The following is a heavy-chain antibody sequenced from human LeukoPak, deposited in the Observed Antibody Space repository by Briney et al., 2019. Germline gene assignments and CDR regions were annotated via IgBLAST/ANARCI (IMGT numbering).Heavy chain of an antibody. D-gene: IGHD5-18*01. CDR2: IIPILGIA. CDR1: GYTFTSYY. CDR3: ARGGAAMVLYYFDY. J-gene: IGHJ4*02. Sequence: SVKASCKASGYTFTSYYMHWVRQAPGQGLEWMGRIIPILGIANYAQKFQGRVTITADKSTSTAYMELSSLRSEDTAVYYCARGGAAMVLYYFDYWGQGTLVTVSS. V-gene: IGHV1-69*04.